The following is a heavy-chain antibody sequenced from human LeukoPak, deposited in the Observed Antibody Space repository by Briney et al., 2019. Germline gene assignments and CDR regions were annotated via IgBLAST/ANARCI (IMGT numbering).Heavy chain of an antibody. D-gene: IGHD3-22*01. CDR1: GFTFSSYA. CDR2: ISGSGSST. CDR3: AKDPPPSISMIVVVTL. V-gene: IGHV3-23*01. J-gene: IGHJ4*02. Sequence: GGSLRLSCAASGFTFSSYAMSWVRQAPGKGLEWVSAISGSGSSTYYANSVKGRFTISRDNSKNTLYLQMNSLRGEDTALYCCAKDPPPSISMIVVVTLWGQGTLVTVSS.